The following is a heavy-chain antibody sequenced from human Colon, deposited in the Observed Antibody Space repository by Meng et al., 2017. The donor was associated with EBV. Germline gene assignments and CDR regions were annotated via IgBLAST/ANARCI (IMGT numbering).Heavy chain of an antibody. V-gene: IGHV4-34*01. CDR2: INHSGNT. CDR1: GGSLSGYY. CDR3: ARGEPVPGHFLKS. J-gene: IGHJ5*02. Sequence: VHRHHEGAGLWKPPETPSLTCSDSGGSLSGYYWSWIRQPPGKGLECIGEINHSGNTNYNPSLKSRVTISIDTSKNQFSLKLSSVTDADTAVYFCARGEPVPGHFLKSWGQGTLVTVSS. D-gene: IGHD6-19*01.